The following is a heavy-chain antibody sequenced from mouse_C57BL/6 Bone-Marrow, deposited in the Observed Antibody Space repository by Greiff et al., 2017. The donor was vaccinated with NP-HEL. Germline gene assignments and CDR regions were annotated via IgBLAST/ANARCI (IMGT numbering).Heavy chain of an antibody. J-gene: IGHJ4*01. D-gene: IGHD2-4*01. Sequence: VKLMESGAELARPGASVKLSCKASGYTFTSYGISWVKQRTGQGLEWIGEIYPRSGNTYYNEKFKGKATLTADKSSSTAYMELRSLTSEDSAVYFCARHLYYDYDVDAMDYWGQGTSVTVSS. CDR2: IYPRSGNT. CDR1: GYTFTSYG. V-gene: IGHV1-81*01. CDR3: ARHLYYDYDVDAMDY.